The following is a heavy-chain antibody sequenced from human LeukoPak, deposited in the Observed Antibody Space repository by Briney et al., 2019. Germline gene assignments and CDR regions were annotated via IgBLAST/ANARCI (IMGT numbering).Heavy chain of an antibody. J-gene: IGHJ4*02. D-gene: IGHD6-19*01. CDR3: AKEGSGWYYLDY. CDR1: GFRFSSYD. CDR2: IESDGTKE. V-gene: IGHV3-30*02. Sequence: GGSLRLSCAASGFRFSSYDIHWVRQAPGKGLEWVTFIESDGTKEYYADSVKGRFTISRDNPKNTVYVQMNTLRAEDTAVYYCAKEGSGWYYLDYWGQGNVVTASS.